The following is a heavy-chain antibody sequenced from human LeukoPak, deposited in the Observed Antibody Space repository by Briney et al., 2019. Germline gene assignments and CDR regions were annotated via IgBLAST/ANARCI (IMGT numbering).Heavy chain of an antibody. CDR2: ISARGDNT. J-gene: IGHJ4*02. CDR1: GFTFTNYA. D-gene: IGHD3-10*01. V-gene: IGHV3-23*01. Sequence: GGSLRLSCAASGFTFTNYAMSWVRQAPGKGLQWVSAISARGDNTYYADSVKGRFSISRDNSQNTQYLQMNSLRAEDTAIYYCAKAYHYGAGSSFDYWGQGILVTVSS. CDR3: AKAYHYGAGSSFDY.